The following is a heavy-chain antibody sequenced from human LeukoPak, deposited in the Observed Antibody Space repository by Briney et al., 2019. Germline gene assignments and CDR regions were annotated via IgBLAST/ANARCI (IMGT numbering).Heavy chain of an antibody. J-gene: IGHJ4*02. Sequence: GASVKVSCKASGDTFCSDALSWVRQAPGQGLEWMGRIIPISGIANYAQKFQDRVTINTDEYTSTVYMEFSSLRSEDTAVYYCARDLYYYDSGGPDYWGQGTLVSFSS. CDR2: IIPISGIA. CDR3: ARDLYYYDSGGPDY. D-gene: IGHD3-22*01. CDR1: GDTFCSDA. V-gene: IGHV1-69*05.